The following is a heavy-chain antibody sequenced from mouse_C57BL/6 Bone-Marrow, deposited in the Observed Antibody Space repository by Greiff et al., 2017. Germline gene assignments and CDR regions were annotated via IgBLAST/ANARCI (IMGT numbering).Heavy chain of an antibody. Sequence: QVQLQPGAELVRPGTSVKLSCKASGYTFTSYWMHWVKQRPGQGLEWIGVIDPSDSYTNYNQKFKGKATLTVDTSSSTAYMQLSSLTSEDSAVYYCARKKGIYDGLDYWGQGTTLTVSS. D-gene: IGHD2-3*01. CDR2: IDPSDSYT. J-gene: IGHJ2*01. CDR1: GYTFTSYW. V-gene: IGHV1-59*01. CDR3: ARKKGIYDGLDY.